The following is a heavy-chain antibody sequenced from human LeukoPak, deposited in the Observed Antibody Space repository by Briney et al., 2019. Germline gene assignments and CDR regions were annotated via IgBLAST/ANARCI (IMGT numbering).Heavy chain of an antibody. CDR1: GYTFTSYG. CDR3: ATQGCSGGSCYFDY. CDR2: ISAYNGNT. V-gene: IGHV1-18*01. D-gene: IGHD2-15*01. Sequence: ASVKVSCKASGYTFTSYGISWVRQAPGQGLEWMGWISAYNGNTNYAQKLQGRVTITADESTSTAYMELSSLRSEDTAVYYCATQGCSGGSCYFDYWGQGTLVTVSS. J-gene: IGHJ4*02.